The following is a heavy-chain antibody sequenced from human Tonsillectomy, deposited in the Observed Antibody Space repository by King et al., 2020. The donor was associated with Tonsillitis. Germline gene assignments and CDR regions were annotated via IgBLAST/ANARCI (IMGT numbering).Heavy chain of an antibody. V-gene: IGHV4-61*01. Sequence: VQLQESGPGLVKPSETLSLTCTVSGGSVSSGSYYWRWIRQPPGQGLEWIGYIYYSGSTNYNPSLKSRVTMSVDTSKNQFSLKLSSVTAADTAVYYCARMWEWIPDYWGQGTLVTVSS. D-gene: IGHD1-26*01. CDR1: GGSVSSGSYY. J-gene: IGHJ4*02. CDR2: IYYSGST. CDR3: ARMWEWIPDY.